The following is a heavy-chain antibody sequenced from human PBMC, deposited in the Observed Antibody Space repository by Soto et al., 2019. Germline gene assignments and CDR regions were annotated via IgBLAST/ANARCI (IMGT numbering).Heavy chain of an antibody. V-gene: IGHV4-34*01. Sequence: PSETLSLTCTVSGVSISGYYWTWLRQPPGTGLEWIGEINHSGSTNYNPSLKSRVTISVDTSKNQFSLKLTSVTAADTAVYYCARDKITGLFDYWGQGTLVTVSS. CDR3: ARDKITGLFDY. D-gene: IGHD2-8*02. J-gene: IGHJ4*02. CDR1: GVSISGYY. CDR2: INHSGST.